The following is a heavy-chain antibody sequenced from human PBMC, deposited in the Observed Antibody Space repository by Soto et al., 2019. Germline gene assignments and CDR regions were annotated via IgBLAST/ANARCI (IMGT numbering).Heavy chain of an antibody. CDR3: AKKRGYRYGAYDY. CDR2: ISSDGSHK. D-gene: IGHD5-18*01. Sequence: QVQLVESGGGVVQPVRSLRLSCAASGFTFSSYGMDWVRQAPGKGLEWVAVISSDGSHKYYAESVKGRFTISRDNSKNTLYLQMNSLRGEDTALYYCAKKRGYRYGAYDYWGQGTLVTVSS. J-gene: IGHJ4*02. CDR1: GFTFSSYG. V-gene: IGHV3-30*18.